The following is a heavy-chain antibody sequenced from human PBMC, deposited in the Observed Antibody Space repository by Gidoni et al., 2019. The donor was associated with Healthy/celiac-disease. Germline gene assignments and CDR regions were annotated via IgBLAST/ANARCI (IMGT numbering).Heavy chain of an antibody. D-gene: IGHD1-26*01. J-gene: IGHJ4*02. CDR2: ISWNSGSI. Sequence: EVQLVESGGGLVQPGRSLRLSCAASGFTFDDYAMHWVRQAPGKGLEWVSGISWNSGSIGYADSVKGRFTISRDNAKNSLYLQMNSLRAEDTALYYCAKDMGPRSPIVGATYFDYWGQGTLVTVSS. CDR3: AKDMGPRSPIVGATYFDY. V-gene: IGHV3-9*01. CDR1: GFTFDDYA.